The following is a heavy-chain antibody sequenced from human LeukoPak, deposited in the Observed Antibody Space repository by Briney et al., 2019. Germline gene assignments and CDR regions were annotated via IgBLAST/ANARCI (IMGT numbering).Heavy chain of an antibody. CDR1: GDSISDYY. CDR2: IYYSGST. Sequence: SETLSLTCTVSGDSISDYYWSWIRQPPGKGLEWIGYIYYSGSTSYNPSLKSRVTISVDTSKNQFSLKLNSVTAADTAVYYCARERRGYGGTFDSWGQGTLVTVSS. CDR3: ARERRGYGGTFDS. V-gene: IGHV4-59*01. D-gene: IGHD4-23*01. J-gene: IGHJ4*02.